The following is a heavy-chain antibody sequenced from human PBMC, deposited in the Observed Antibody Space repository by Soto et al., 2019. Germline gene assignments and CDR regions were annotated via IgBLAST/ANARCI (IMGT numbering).Heavy chain of an antibody. J-gene: IGHJ4*02. Sequence: SETLSLTCTVSGGSISSYYWSWIRQPPGKGLEWIGYIYYSGSTNYNPSLKSRVTISVDTSKNQFTLKLSSVTAADTAVYYCARDKITGLFDYWGQGTLVTVSS. D-gene: IGHD2-8*02. CDR1: GGSISSYY. CDR3: ARDKITGLFDY. V-gene: IGHV4-59*01. CDR2: IYYSGST.